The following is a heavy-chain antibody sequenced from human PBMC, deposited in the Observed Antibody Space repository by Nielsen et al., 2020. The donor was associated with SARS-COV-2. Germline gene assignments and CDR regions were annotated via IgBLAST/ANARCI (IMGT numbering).Heavy chain of an antibody. D-gene: IGHD1-14*01. CDR3: ARSANRRDAFDI. Sequence: SETLSLTCTVSGGSISSYYWSWIRQPPGKGLEWIGYIYYSGSTNYNPSLKSRVTISVDTSKNQFSLKLSSVTAADTAVYYCARSANRRDAFDIWGQGTMVTVSS. CDR1: GGSISSYY. V-gene: IGHV4-59*01. CDR2: IYYSGST. J-gene: IGHJ3*02.